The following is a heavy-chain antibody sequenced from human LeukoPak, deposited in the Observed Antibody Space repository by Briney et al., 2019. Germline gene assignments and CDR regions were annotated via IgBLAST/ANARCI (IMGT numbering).Heavy chain of an antibody. CDR1: GFTVSSNY. Sequence: GGSLRLSCAASGFTVSSNYMSWVRQTPGKGLEWVSVIYSGGYTYYADSVKGRFTISRDSSKNTLYLQMNSLRAEDTAVYYCAKTGNPATGDYWGQGTLVTVSS. D-gene: IGHD1-1*01. CDR3: AKTGNPATGDY. J-gene: IGHJ4*02. CDR2: IYSGGYT. V-gene: IGHV3-53*01.